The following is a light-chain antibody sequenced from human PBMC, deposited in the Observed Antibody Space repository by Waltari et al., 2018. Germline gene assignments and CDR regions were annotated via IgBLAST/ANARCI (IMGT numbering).Light chain of an antibody. CDR1: PSVGST. CDR2: AAS. V-gene: IGKV3-20*01. CDR3: QHYVRLPAT. J-gene: IGKJ1*01. Sequence: EIVLTQSPGTLSLSPGERATLPCRASPSVGSTLAWYQQKPGQAPRLLIYAASNRDTGIPDRFSGSGSGTDFSLTISRLEPEDFAVYYCQHYVRLPATFGQGTKVAIK.